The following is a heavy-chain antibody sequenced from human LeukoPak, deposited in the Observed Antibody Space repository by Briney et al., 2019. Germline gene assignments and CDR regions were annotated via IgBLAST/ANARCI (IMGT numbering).Heavy chain of an antibody. D-gene: IGHD6-13*01. CDR2: ISGSGGST. V-gene: IGHV3-23*01. CDR3: AKDRVAAAVPYFDY. CDR1: GFSFSSYI. Sequence: GGSLRLSCAASGFSFSSYIMNWVRQAPGKGLEWVSAISGSGGSTYYADSVKGRFTISRDNSKNTLYLQMNSLRAEDTAVYYCAKDRVAAAVPYFDYWGQGTLVTVSS. J-gene: IGHJ4*02.